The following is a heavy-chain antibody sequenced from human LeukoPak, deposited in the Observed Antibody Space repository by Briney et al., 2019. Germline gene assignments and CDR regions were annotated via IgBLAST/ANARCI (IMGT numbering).Heavy chain of an antibody. CDR2: INHSGST. CDR1: GGSFNGYY. Sequence: PSETLSLTCAVYGGSFNGYYWSWIRQPPGKGLEWIEEINHSGSTNYNPSLKSRVTISVDTPKNQFSLKLSSVTAADTAVYYCARVVGSSGWYDWDYYYYYGMDVCGQGTTVTVSS. CDR3: ARVVGSSGWYDWDYYYYYGMDV. V-gene: IGHV4-34*01. D-gene: IGHD6-19*01. J-gene: IGHJ6*02.